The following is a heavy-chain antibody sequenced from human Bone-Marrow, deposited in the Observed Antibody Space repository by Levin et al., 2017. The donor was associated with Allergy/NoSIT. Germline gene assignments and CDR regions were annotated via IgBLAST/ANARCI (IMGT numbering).Heavy chain of an antibody. J-gene: IGHJ5*02. Sequence: ESGPTLVKPTQTLTLTCTFSGFSLSTSGVGVGWIRQPPGKALEWLALIYWDDDKRYSPSLKSRLTITKDTSKNQVVLTMTNMDPVDTATYYCAHRRFSRQDNETGIAARPASLLLNWFDPWGQGTLVTVSS. CDR2: IYWDDDK. CDR1: GFSLSTSGVG. V-gene: IGHV2-5*02. D-gene: IGHD6-6*01. CDR3: AHRRFSRQDNETGIAARPASLLLNWFDP.